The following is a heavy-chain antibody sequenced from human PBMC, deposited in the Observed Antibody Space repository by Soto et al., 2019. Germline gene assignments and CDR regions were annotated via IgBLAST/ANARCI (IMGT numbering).Heavy chain of an antibody. CDR2: MYYNGNI. CDR1: GGSISNYY. J-gene: IGHJ5*02. D-gene: IGHD3-16*01. Sequence: SETLSLTCNVSGGSISNYYWAWIRQSPEKGLEWIGYMYYNGNINYNPSLKSRVTISIDTSKNQFSLTLKSVTAADTAVYYCASGGNWFDPWGQGVLVTVSS. CDR3: ASGGNWFDP. V-gene: IGHV4-59*01.